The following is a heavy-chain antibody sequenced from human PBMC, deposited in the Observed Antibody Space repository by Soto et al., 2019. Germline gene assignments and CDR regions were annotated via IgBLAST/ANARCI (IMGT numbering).Heavy chain of an antibody. CDR2: IYSGGFT. CDR3: TRDTATGGFDL. Sequence: HPGGSLRLSCVASGFNVSNNYMSWVRQSPAKGLEWVSVIYSGGFTYYADSVRGRFTMSRDNSENTVFLQMNRLRAEDTAAYYCTRDTATGGFDLWGQGTLVTVSS. D-gene: IGHD7-27*01. J-gene: IGHJ5*02. V-gene: IGHV3-53*01. CDR1: GFNVSNNY.